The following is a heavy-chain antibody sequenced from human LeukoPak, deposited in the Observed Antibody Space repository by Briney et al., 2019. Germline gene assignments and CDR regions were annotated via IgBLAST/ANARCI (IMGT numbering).Heavy chain of an antibody. CDR3: ATRIVVVPAAANFRLYYFDY. Sequence: ASLKVSCKVSGYTLTELSMHWVRQAPGKGLEWMGGLDPEDGETIYAQKFQGRVTMTEDTSTDTAYMELSSLRSEYMAVYYRATRIVVVPAAANFRLYYFDYGGQGTLVTVSS. CDR1: GYTLTELS. J-gene: IGHJ4*02. V-gene: IGHV1-24*01. D-gene: IGHD2-2*01. CDR2: LDPEDGET.